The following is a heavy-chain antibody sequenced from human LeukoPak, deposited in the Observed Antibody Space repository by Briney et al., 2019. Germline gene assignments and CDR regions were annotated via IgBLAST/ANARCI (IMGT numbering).Heavy chain of an antibody. J-gene: IGHJ6*03. CDR2: IIPIFGTA. CDR3: ARGLQRMYYDFWSGYYDYYFYMDV. CDR1: GRTFSSYA. Sequence: GASVKVPCKASGRTFSSYAISWVRQAPGQGLEWMGGIIPIFGTANYAQKFQGRVTITTDESTSTAYMELSSLRSEDTAVYYCARGLQRMYYDFWSGYYDYYFYMDVWGKGTTVTVSS. D-gene: IGHD3-3*01. V-gene: IGHV1-69*05.